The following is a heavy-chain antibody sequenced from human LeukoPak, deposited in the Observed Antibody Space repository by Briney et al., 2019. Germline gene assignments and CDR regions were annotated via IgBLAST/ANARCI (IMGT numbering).Heavy chain of an antibody. CDR1: GFTFSSYA. CDR2: IGGNGGRT. CDR3: AKVAEMDTILGKFDN. D-gene: IGHD5-24*01. J-gene: IGHJ5*02. Sequence: GGSLRLSCAASGFTFSSYAMSWVRQAPGKGLEWVSAIGGNGGRTYYADSVKGRFTISRDNSRNTLFLQMNSLRAEDTAVYYCAKVAEMDTILGKFDNWGQGTLVTVSS. V-gene: IGHV3-23*01.